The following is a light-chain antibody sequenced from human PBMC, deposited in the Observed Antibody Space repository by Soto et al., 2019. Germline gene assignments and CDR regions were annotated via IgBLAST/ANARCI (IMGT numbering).Light chain of an antibody. CDR1: QGIRSE. Sequence: IQMTQSPSSLSASVGDRVTITCRASQGIRSELGWYQQKPGKAPNLLIYDASNLETGVPSRFSGSGSGTHFTLTISSLQPEDTATYYCQQYDNLPLTFGPGTKVDI. CDR2: DAS. CDR3: QQYDNLPLT. V-gene: IGKV1-33*01. J-gene: IGKJ3*01.